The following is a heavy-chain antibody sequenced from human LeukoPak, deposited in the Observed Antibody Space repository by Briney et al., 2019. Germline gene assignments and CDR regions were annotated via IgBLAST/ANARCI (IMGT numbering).Heavy chain of an antibody. CDR2: IYHSGST. CDR3: ARFKSYDSSGYYYYFDY. J-gene: IGHJ4*02. Sequence: SETLSLTCAVSGGSISSSNWWSWVRQPPGKGLEWIGEIYHSGSTNYSPSLKSRVTISVDKSKNQFSLKLSSVTAADTAVYYCARFKSYDSSGYYYYFDYWGQGTLVTVSS. CDR1: GGSISSSNW. V-gene: IGHV4-4*02. D-gene: IGHD3-22*01.